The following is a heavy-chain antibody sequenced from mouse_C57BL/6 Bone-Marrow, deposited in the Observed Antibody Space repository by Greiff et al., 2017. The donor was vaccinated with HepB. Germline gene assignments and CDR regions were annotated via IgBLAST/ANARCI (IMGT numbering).Heavy chain of an antibody. Sequence: EVQLVESGGGLVQSGRSLRLSCATSGFTFSDFYMEWVRQAPGKGLEWIAASRNKANDYTTEYSASVKGRFIVSRDTSQSILYLQMNALRAEDTAIYYCARDASQASYAMDYWGQGTSVTVSS. D-gene: IGHD3-2*02. CDR3: ARDASQASYAMDY. CDR1: GFTFSDFY. V-gene: IGHV7-1*01. J-gene: IGHJ4*01. CDR2: SRNKANDYTT.